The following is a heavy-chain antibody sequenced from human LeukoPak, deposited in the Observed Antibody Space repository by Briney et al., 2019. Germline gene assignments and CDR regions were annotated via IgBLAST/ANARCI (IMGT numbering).Heavy chain of an antibody. CDR2: IIPILGTA. J-gene: IGHJ4*02. CDR3: ARAKVGATSGFDY. Sequence: ASVKVSCKASGGTFSSYAISWVRQAPGQGLEWMGGIIPILGTANYAKKFQGRVTITADESTSTAYMEVNSLRSEDTAVYYCARAKVGATSGFDYWGQGTLVAVSS. CDR1: GGTFSSYA. V-gene: IGHV1-69*13. D-gene: IGHD1-26*01.